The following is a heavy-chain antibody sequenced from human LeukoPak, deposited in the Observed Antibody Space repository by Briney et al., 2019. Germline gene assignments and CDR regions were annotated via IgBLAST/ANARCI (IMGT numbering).Heavy chain of an antibody. CDR2: IYHSGST. D-gene: IGHD6-19*01. CDR3: ARTLYSSGWCPFDY. J-gene: IGHJ4*02. Sequence: SETLSLTCTVSGYSISSGYFWGWVRQPPGKGLEWIGNIYHSGSTYYNPSLKSRVTKSVDTSKNQFSLKLSSVTAADTAVYYCARTLYSSGWCPFDYWGQGALVTVSS. CDR1: GYSISSGYF. V-gene: IGHV4-38-2*02.